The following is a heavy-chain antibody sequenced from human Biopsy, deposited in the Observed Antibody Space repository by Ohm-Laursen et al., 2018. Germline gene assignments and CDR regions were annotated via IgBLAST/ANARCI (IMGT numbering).Heavy chain of an antibody. CDR3: ARGTFRYDSSGYSWLDP. CDR2: IGTAADI. V-gene: IGHV3-13*01. J-gene: IGHJ5*02. CDR1: GFTFSSYD. Sequence: GSLRLSCTAPGFTFSSYDMHWVRQVPGKGLEWVSAIGTAADIYYSGSVKGRFTISRENAKNSLYLQMNSLRAGDTAAYYCARGTFRYDSSGYSWLDPWGQGTLVTVSS. D-gene: IGHD3-22*01.